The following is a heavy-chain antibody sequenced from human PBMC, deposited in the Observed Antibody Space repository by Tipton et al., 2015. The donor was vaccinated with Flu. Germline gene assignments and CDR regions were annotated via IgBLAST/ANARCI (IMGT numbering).Heavy chain of an antibody. D-gene: IGHD5-12*01. Sequence: SLRLSCAASGFTFSRSAMSWVRQAPGKGLQWVSAISGSGRSTYYADSVKGRFTISRDYSKLYLQMNSLRAEDTAIYYCAKVIPEIVAGLDSWGQGTLVTVSS. CDR2: ISGSGRST. CDR1: GFTFSRSA. V-gene: IGHV3-23*01. CDR3: AKVIPEIVAGLDS. J-gene: IGHJ4*02.